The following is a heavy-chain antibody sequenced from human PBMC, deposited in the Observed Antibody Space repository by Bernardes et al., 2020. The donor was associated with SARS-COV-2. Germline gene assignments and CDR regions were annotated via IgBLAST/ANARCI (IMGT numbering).Heavy chain of an antibody. CDR3: AKELNWNHFDY. CDR1: GFTFSSYG. Sequence: GSLRLSCAASGFTFSSYGMLWVRQVPGKGLEWVAFIRNDGTNKYYVDSVKGRFTISRDNSKNTLYLQMNSLRPEDTAVYYCAKELNWNHFDYWGQGSLVTVSS. V-gene: IGHV3-30*02. D-gene: IGHD1-20*01. J-gene: IGHJ4*02. CDR2: IRNDGTNK.